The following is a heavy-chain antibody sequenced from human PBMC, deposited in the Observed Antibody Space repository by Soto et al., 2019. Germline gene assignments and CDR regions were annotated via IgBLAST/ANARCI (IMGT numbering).Heavy chain of an antibody. V-gene: IGHV1-69*01. CDR3: TRSYGYTFGGSLDN. Sequence: QVQLVQSGPEVKKPGSSVKVSCKASGDTFNSYVITWVRQAPGQGLEWLGGIITAFGPTSYAQNFQDRLTIPADEAATADHMELSSLTSDDTAMYYCTRSYGYTFGGSLDNWGQGTLVTVSS. CDR2: IITAFGPT. D-gene: IGHD5-18*01. J-gene: IGHJ4*02. CDR1: GDTFNSYV.